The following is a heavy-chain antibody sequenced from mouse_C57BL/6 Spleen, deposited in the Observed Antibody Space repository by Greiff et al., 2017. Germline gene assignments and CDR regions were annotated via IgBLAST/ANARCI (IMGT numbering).Heavy chain of an antibody. J-gene: IGHJ3*01. CDR2: IDPETGGT. Sequence: QVQLQQSGAELVRPGASVTLSCKASGYTFTDYEMHWVKQTPVHGLEWIGAIDPETGGTAYNQKFKGKDILTAYESSSTAYMELRSLTSEDSAVYYCTRWEAWCAYWGQGTLVTVSA. CDR1: GYTFTDYE. CDR3: TRWEAWCAY. D-gene: IGHD4-1*01. V-gene: IGHV1-15*01.